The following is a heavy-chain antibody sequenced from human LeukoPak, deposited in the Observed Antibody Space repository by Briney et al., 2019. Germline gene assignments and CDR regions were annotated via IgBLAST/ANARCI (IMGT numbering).Heavy chain of an antibody. CDR1: GGSISSYY. Sequence: SETLSLTCTVSGGSISSYYWSWNRQPPGKGLGWIGYIYYSGSTNYNPSLKSRVTISVDTSKNQFSLKLSSVTAADTAVYYCARSGSYYYYGMDVWGQGTTVTVSS. D-gene: IGHD1-26*01. CDR3: ARSGSYYYYGMDV. CDR2: IYYSGST. J-gene: IGHJ6*02. V-gene: IGHV4-59*01.